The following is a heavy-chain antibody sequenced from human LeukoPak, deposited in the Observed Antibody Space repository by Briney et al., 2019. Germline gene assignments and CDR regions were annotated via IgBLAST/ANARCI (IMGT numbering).Heavy chain of an antibody. D-gene: IGHD1-14*01. CDR2: IFSKIDGGTT. J-gene: IGHJ4*02. CDR3: AIWNHSTFDY. CDR1: GFTFSSAW. Sequence: GGSLRLSCAASGFTFSSAWMTWVRQAPGKGLEWVGRIFSKIDGGTTHYAAPVKGRFTISRDDSKNILYLQMNSVTTEDSAIYYCAIWNHSTFDYWGQGTLVTVSS. V-gene: IGHV3-15*01.